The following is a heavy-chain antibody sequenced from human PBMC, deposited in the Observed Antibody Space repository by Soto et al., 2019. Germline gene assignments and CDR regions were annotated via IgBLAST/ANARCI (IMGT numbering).Heavy chain of an antibody. CDR1: GASITSYY. D-gene: IGHD3-16*01. Sequence: PSETLSLTCTVSGASITSYYWTWIRQPPGKGLEWIGYPYYSGSSNYNPSLKSRVTISLDTSKNQFSLKLNSVTAADTAVYYCARVGGAPLGAFDIWGQGTMVTV. V-gene: IGHV4-59*01. J-gene: IGHJ3*02. CDR2: PYYSGSS. CDR3: ARVGGAPLGAFDI.